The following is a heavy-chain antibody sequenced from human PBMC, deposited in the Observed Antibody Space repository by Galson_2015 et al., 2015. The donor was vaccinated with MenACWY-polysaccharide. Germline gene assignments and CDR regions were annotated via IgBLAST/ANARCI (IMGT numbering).Heavy chain of an antibody. CDR1: GGSVSSSSYY. CDR2: IYYGGTT. CDR3: GRRPRVSSWYFDY. Sequence: SETLSLTCTVSGGSVSSSSYYWGWIRQPPGKGLEWIGSIYYGGTTYYSPSLKSRVTISVDTSNNQLSLKLSSVTSADTAVYYCGRRPRVSSWYFDYWGQGSQVTVSS. V-gene: IGHV4-39*01. D-gene: IGHD6-6*01. J-gene: IGHJ4*02.